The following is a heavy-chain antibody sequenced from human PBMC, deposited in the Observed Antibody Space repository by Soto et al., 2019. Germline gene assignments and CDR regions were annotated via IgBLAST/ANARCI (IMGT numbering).Heavy chain of an antibody. CDR1: GFTFDDYG. V-gene: IGHV3-20*04. CDR2: INWNGGST. J-gene: IGHJ6*02. D-gene: IGHD5-18*01. CDR3: AKDGGYSYGYSPRYYYGMDV. Sequence: PGGSLRLSCAASGFTFDDYGMSWVRQAPGKGLEWVSGINWNGGSTGYADSVKGRFTISRDNSKNTLYLQMNSLRAEDTAVYYCAKDGGYSYGYSPRYYYGMDVWGQGTTVTVSS.